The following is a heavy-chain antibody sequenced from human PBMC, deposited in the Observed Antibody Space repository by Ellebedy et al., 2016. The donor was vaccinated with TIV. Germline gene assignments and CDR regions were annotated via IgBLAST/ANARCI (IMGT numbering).Heavy chain of an antibody. Sequence: ASVKVSXXTSGDTFSTHFMHWVRQAAGQGLEWMGIINPRGGGAIYAQKFQDRVTMTGDTPTSTVYMELNSLTSEDTAVYYCARDLIPSVVGGGDAFDIWGQGTMVTVSS. CDR3: ARDLIPSVVGGGDAFDI. D-gene: IGHD2-15*01. CDR1: GDTFSTHF. V-gene: IGHV1-46*01. CDR2: INPRGGGA. J-gene: IGHJ3*02.